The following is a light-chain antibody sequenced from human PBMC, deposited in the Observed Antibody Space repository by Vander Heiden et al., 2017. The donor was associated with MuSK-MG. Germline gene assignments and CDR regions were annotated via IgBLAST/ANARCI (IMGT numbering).Light chain of an antibody. CDR3: QQRANWPPLT. J-gene: IGKJ4*01. CDR2: DAS. CDR1: QSVSIY. V-gene: IGKV3-11*01. Sequence: EILLTQSPVTLSLSPGERANPSCRASQSVSIYLAWYQQKPGQAPRLLIYDASNRATGIPARFSGSGSGTDFTLTISSLEPEDFAVYYCQQRANWPPLTFGGGTKVEIK.